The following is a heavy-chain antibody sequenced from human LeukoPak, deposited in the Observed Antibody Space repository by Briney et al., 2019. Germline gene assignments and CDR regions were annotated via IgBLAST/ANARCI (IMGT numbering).Heavy chain of an antibody. CDR3: ARGRYYGSGSYYKPSSFDY. CDR2: INHSGST. CDR1: GGSFSGYY. D-gene: IGHD3-10*01. Sequence: PSETLTLTRAVYGGSFSGYYWSWIRQPPGKGLEWIGEINHSGSTNYNPSLKSRVTISVDTSKNQFSLKLSSVTAADTAVYYCARGRYYGSGSYYKPSSFDYWGQGTLVTVSS. V-gene: IGHV4-34*01. J-gene: IGHJ4*02.